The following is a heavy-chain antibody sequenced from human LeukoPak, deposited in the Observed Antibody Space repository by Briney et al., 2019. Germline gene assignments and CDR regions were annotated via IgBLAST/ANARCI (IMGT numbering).Heavy chain of an antibody. D-gene: IGHD5-18*01. Sequence: SETLSLTCAVSGYSLSSGYYWGWIRQPPGKGLEWIGSIYHSGTTYYNPSLKSRVTISVDTSKNQFSLKLSSVTAADTAVYYCARHPLSYGYGYWGQGTLVTVSS. CDR2: IYHSGTT. CDR3: ARHPLSYGYGY. CDR1: GYSLSSGYY. J-gene: IGHJ4*02. V-gene: IGHV4-38-2*01.